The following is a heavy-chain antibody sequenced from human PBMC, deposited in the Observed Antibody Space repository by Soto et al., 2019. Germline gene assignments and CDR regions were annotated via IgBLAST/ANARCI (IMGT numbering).Heavy chain of an antibody. J-gene: IGHJ4*02. D-gene: IGHD3-3*01. V-gene: IGHV1-18*01. Sequence: ASVKVSCKASGYTFTIYGISGVRQSPLQWLEWMGWISAYNGNTNYAQKLQGRVTMTTDTSTSTAYMELRSLRSDDTAVYYCARDGAYDFWSGYYSYWGQGTLVTVSS. CDR2: ISAYNGNT. CDR1: GYTFTIYG. CDR3: ARDGAYDFWSGYYSY.